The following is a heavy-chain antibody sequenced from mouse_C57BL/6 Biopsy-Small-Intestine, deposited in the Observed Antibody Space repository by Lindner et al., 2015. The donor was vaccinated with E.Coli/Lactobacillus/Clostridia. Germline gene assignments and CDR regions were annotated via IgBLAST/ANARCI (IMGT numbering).Heavy chain of an antibody. Sequence: SVKVSCKASGGTFSSYAISWVRQAPGQGLEWMGRIIPIIGTTNYAQKFQGRVTITADESTSTAYMELSSLKSEDTAVYYCARHFDVDTDMADAFDIWGQGTMVTVSS. J-gene: IGHJ3*01. CDR1: GGTFSSYA. V-gene: IGHV1-81*01. CDR2: IIPIIGTT. D-gene: IGHD3-3*01. CDR3: ARHFDVDTDMADAFDI.